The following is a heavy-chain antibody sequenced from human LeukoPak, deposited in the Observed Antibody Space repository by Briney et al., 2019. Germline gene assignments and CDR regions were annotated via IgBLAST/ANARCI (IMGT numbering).Heavy chain of an antibody. CDR3: ATRIGNFNN. D-gene: IGHD1-7*01. CDR1: GGSISTYY. J-gene: IGHJ4*02. V-gene: IGHV4-59*12. CDR2: VYYRGST. Sequence: SETLSLTCTVSGGSISTYYRNWIRQPPGKGLEWIGYVYYRGSTFYNPSLKSRVTISEDTSKNQFSLKLSSVTAADTAVYYCATRIGNFNNWGQGTLVTVSS.